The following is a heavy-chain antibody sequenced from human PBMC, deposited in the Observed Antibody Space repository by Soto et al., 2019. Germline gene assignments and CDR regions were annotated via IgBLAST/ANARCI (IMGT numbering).Heavy chain of an antibody. V-gene: IGHV3-7*01. CDR3: ARGNWGTGIYYFDQ. J-gene: IGHJ4*02. D-gene: IGHD7-27*01. Sequence: EVQLVESGGDLAQTGGSLRLSCAASGFTFSDYWMTWVRQAPGKGLECVANIKRDGSDKFYVDSVKGRFSISRDNAKNSVYLQMNSLRAEDTAVYYCARGNWGTGIYYFDQWGQGTLVTVSS. CDR2: IKRDGSDK. CDR1: GFTFSDYW.